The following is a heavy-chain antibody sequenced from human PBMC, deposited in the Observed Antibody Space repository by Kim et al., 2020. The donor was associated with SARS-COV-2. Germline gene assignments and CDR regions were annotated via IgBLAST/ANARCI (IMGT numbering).Heavy chain of an antibody. D-gene: IGHD3-10*01. V-gene: IGHV3-7*01. CDR2: IKQDGSEN. CDR1: GFTFSSYW. J-gene: IGHJ4*02. Sequence: GGSLRLSCAASGFTFSSYWMSWVRQAPGKGLEWVANIKQDGSENYYVDSVKGRFTISRDNAKNSLYLQMSSLRAEDTAVYYCARDLDWAVRGVGDYWGQGTLVTVSS. CDR3: ARDLDWAVRGVGDY.